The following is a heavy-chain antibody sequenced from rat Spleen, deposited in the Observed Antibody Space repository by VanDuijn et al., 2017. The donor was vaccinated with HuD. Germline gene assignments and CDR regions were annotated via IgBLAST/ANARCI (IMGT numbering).Heavy chain of an antibody. D-gene: IGHD1-7*01. Sequence: EVQLVESGGGLVQPGRSLKLSCAASGFTFSNYGMHWIRQAPTKGLEWVASISPSGGSTYYRDSVKGRFTISRDNAKSTLYLQMDSLRSEDTATYYCATVGIYYGYVYFDYWGQGVMVTVSS. CDR3: ATVGIYYGYVYFDY. CDR2: ISPSGGST. J-gene: IGHJ2*01. CDR1: GFTFSNYG. V-gene: IGHV5-19*01.